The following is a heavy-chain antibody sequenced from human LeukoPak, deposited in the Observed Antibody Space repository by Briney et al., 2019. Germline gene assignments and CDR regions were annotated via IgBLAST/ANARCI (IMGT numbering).Heavy chain of an antibody. J-gene: IGHJ4*02. Sequence: GGSLRLSCAASGFTFSRYWMTWVRQAPGKGLEWVANIKEDGSQEHCVGSVKGRLTISRDNANNSLYLQMDSLRDEDTAIYYCARDRYATYWGQGTPVTVSS. CDR3: ARDRYATY. D-gene: IGHD2-2*01. CDR2: IKEDGSQE. V-gene: IGHV3-7*01. CDR1: GFTFSRYW.